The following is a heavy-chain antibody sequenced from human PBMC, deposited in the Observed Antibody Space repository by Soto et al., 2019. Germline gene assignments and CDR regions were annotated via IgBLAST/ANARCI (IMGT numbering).Heavy chain of an antibody. CDR2: ISSSSSTI. CDR3: AREKTSLAYCGGDCYPDAFDI. V-gene: IGHV3-48*02. Sequence: GGSLRLSCAASGFTFSSYSMNWVRQAPGKGLEWVSYISSSSSTIYYADSVKGRFTISRDNAKNSRYLQMNSLRDEDTAVYYCAREKTSLAYCGGDCYPDAFDIWGQGTMVTVSS. J-gene: IGHJ3*02. CDR1: GFTFSSYS. D-gene: IGHD2-21*02.